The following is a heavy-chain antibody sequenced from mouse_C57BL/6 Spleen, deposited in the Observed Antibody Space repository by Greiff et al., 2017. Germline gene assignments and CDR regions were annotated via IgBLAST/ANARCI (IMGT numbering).Heavy chain of an antibody. D-gene: IGHD2-2*01. CDR2: IYPSDSET. Sequence: QVQLQQPGAELVRPGSSVKLSCKASGYTFTSYWMDWVKQRPGQGLEWIGNIYPSDSETHYNQKFKDKATLTVDKSSSTAYMQLSSLTSEDSAVYYCARWGTMVTTKRGEDYFDYWGQGTTLTVSS. V-gene: IGHV1-61*01. CDR3: ARWGTMVTTKRGEDYFDY. J-gene: IGHJ2*01. CDR1: GYTFTSYW.